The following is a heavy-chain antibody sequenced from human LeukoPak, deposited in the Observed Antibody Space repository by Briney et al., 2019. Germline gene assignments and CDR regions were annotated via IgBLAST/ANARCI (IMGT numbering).Heavy chain of an antibody. D-gene: IGHD5-18*01. CDR1: GGSISGYY. CDR2: IHYSGST. CDR3: ARDYQGGYGDKTVDY. Sequence: SETLSLTCSVSGGSISGYYWSWIRQPPGKGLEWIGYIHYSGSTYYNPSLKSRVTISVDTSKNQFSLKLSSVTAADTAVYYCARDYQGGYGDKTVDYWGQGTLVTVSS. V-gene: IGHV4-59*12. J-gene: IGHJ4*02.